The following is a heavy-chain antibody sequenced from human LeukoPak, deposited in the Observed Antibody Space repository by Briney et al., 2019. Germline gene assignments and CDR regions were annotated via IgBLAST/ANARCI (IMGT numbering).Heavy chain of an antibody. V-gene: IGHV3-23*01. J-gene: IGHJ4*02. CDR2: ISGSGAST. CDR1: GFTFSSYA. Sequence: PGGSLRLSCAASGFTFSSYAMSWVRQAPGKGLEWVSGISGSGASTYYADSVKGRFTISRDNSKNTLYLQMNTLRGEDTALYSCAKETDYNYIYYFHYWGQGTLVTVSS. CDR3: AKETDYNYIYYFHY. D-gene: IGHD5-24*01.